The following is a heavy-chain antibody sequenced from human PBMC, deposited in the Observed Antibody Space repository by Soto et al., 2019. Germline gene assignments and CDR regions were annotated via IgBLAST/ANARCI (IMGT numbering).Heavy chain of an antibody. V-gene: IGHV3-30-3*01. CDR1: GFTFSSYA. CDR3: ARDRIAGRGFHNYYYYGMDV. J-gene: IGHJ6*02. Sequence: PGGSLRLSCAASGFTFSSYAMHWVRQAPGKGLEWVAVISYDGSNKYYADSVKGRFTIPRDNSKNTLYLQMNSLRAEDTAVYYCARDRIAGRGFHNYYYYGMDVWGQGTTVTVSS. D-gene: IGHD1-26*01. CDR2: ISYDGSNK.